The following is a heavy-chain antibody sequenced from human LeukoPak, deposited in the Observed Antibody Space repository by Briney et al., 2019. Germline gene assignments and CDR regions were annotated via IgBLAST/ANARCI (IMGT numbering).Heavy chain of an antibody. D-gene: IGHD6-13*01. CDR3: AKSLSDGYDY. Sequence: TGGSLRLSCAASGFTFSSYAMSWVRQAPGKGLEWVSGISGSGGSTYYADSVEGRFTISRDNSKNTLYLQMNSLRADDTAVYYRAKSLSDGYDYWGQGTPVTVSS. CDR1: GFTFSSYA. J-gene: IGHJ4*02. V-gene: IGHV3-23*01. CDR2: ISGSGGST.